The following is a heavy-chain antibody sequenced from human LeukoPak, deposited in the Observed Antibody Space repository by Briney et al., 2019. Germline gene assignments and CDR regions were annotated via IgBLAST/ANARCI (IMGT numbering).Heavy chain of an antibody. CDR3: ARVGSLLWFGNPNWFDP. CDR1: GGSISSSSYY. V-gene: IGHV4-39*07. Sequence: PSETLSLTCTVSGGSISSSSYYWGWIRQPPGKGLEWIGSIYYSGSTYYNPSLKSRVTISVDTSKNQFSLKLSSVTAADTAVYYCARVGSLLWFGNPNWFDPWGQGTLVTVSS. D-gene: IGHD3-10*01. CDR2: IYYSGST. J-gene: IGHJ5*02.